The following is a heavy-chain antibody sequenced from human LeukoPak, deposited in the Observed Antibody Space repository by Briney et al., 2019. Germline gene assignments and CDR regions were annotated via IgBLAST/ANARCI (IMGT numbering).Heavy chain of an antibody. D-gene: IGHD2-2*02. V-gene: IGHV3-23*01. CDR1: GLTFSSYA. CDR3: AKDQCTSTSCYKGDY. CDR2: ISGSGGST. J-gene: IGHJ4*02. Sequence: PGGSLRLSCAASGLTFSSYAMSWVRQAPGKGLEWVSAISGSGGSTYYADSVKGRFTISRDNSKNTLYLQMDSLRAEDTAVYYCAKDQCTSTSCYKGDYWGQGTLVTVSS.